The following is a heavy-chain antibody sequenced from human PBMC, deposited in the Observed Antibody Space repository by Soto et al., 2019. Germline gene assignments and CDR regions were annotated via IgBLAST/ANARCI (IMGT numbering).Heavy chain of an antibody. CDR2: TSYTGNT. D-gene: IGHD2-2*02. V-gene: IGHV4-59*12. CDR1: GGSITSYH. J-gene: IGHJ6*02. Sequence: SETLSLTCIVSGGSITSYHWSWIRQFPGKGLEWIAYTSYTGNTNYNPSLQSRVAISVDKSENQFSLKLSSVTAADTAVYYCARGGIVVVPAAILHYPMDVWGQGTTVT. CDR3: ARGGIVVVPAAILHYPMDV.